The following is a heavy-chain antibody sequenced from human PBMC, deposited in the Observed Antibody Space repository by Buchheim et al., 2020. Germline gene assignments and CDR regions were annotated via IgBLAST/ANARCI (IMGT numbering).Heavy chain of an antibody. CDR2: MSPHSGNT. CDR3: TRVLHTMSHEPDY. D-gene: IGHD1-14*01. J-gene: IGHJ4*02. CDR1: GYTFTNYD. Sequence: QVQLVQSGAEVKKSGASVKVSCKASGYTFTNYDINWVRQAAGQGLEWMGWMSPHSGNTGYAQRFQGRVTMTRNTSINTAYMELSSLRSEDTAVYYCTRVLHTMSHEPDYWGQGTL. V-gene: IGHV1-8*01.